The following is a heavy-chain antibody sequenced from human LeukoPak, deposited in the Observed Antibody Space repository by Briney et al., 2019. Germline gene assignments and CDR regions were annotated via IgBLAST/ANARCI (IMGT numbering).Heavy chain of an antibody. Sequence: SETLSLTCAVYGGSFSGYYWSWVRQPPGKGLEWIGEINHSGGTNYNPSLKSRVTLSVDTSKNQFSLKLSSVTAADTAVYYCARGLGIPATATHFDSWGQGTLVIVSS. J-gene: IGHJ4*02. CDR3: ARGLGIPATATHFDS. V-gene: IGHV4-34*01. CDR1: GGSFSGYY. D-gene: IGHD2-15*01. CDR2: INHSGGT.